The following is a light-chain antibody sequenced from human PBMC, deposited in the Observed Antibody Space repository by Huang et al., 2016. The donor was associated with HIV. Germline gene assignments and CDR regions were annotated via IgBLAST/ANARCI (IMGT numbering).Light chain of an antibody. Sequence: AIRMTQSPSSLSASTGDRVTITCRASQGISSYLYWYQQKPGKAPKLLIYAASTLQSGVPSRFSGSGSGTDFTLTISCLQSEDFATYYCQQYYSYSYTFGQGTKLEIK. J-gene: IGKJ2*01. CDR1: QGISSY. CDR3: QQYYSYSYT. CDR2: AAS. V-gene: IGKV1-8*01.